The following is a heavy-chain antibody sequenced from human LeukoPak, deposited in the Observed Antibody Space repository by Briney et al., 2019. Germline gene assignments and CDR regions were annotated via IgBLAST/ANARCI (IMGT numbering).Heavy chain of an antibody. J-gene: IGHJ4*02. CDR2: IRYDGSNK. D-gene: IGHD6-19*01. V-gene: IGHV3-30*02. CDR1: GFTFSSYG. CDR3: AKDPSLGIAVAGLDY. Sequence: PGGSLRLSCAASGFTFSSYGMHWVRQAPGKGLEWVAFIRYDGSNKYYADSVKGRFTISRDNSKNTLYLQMNSLRAEDTAVYYCAKDPSLGIAVAGLDYWGQGTLVTVSS.